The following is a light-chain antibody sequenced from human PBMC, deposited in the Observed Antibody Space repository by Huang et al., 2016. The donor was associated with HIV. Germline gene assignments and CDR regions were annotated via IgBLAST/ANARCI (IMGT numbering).Light chain of an antibody. CDR3: MQSLQTPRT. J-gene: IGKJ5*01. V-gene: IGKV2-28*01. CDR2: LSS. CDR1: QSLLHSNGYNY. Sequence: DIVMTQSPLSLPVTPGEPASISCRSSQSLLHSNGYNYLDWYLQKPGQSQQLLMYLSSNRASGVPDRFSGSGSVVDFTLKINRVEAEDAGVYYCMQSLQTPRTFGQGTRLEIK.